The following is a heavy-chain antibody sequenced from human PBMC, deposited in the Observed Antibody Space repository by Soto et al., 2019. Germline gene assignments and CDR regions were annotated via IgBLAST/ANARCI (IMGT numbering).Heavy chain of an antibody. V-gene: IGHV4-4*02. D-gene: IGHD2-15*01. CDR3: ARGFSGYCSGGSCSSFDY. J-gene: IGHJ4*02. CDR2: IFHSGIT. CDR1: GDSISSTHW. Sequence: SETLSLTYAVSGDSISSTHWWTWVRQPPGKGLEYIGQIFHSGITNYNPSLESRVTISLDKSKSQFSLELNSVTGADTAIYYCARGFSGYCSGGSCSSFDYWGQGTLVTVSS.